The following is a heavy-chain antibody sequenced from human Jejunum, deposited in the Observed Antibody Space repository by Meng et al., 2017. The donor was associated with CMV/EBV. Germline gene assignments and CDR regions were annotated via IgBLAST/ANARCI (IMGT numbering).Heavy chain of an antibody. D-gene: IGHD3-16*01. V-gene: IGHV4-4*07. CDR1: GDFLNNYY. J-gene: IGHJ4*02. CDR3: ARSGLRGIYVDY. CDR2: ISTSGSD. Sequence: QVQLQESGPGLVKPSETLSLTRTVSGDFLNNYYWTWIRQPPGKGLQWIGRISTSGSDNYNPSLKSRVTMSVDTSKKQFSLKLSSVTAADTAVYYCARSGLRGIYVDYWGQGILVTVSS.